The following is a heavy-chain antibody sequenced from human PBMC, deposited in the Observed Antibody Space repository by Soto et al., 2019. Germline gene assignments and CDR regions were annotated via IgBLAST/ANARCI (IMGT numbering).Heavy chain of an antibody. CDR3: AREGSGYDYFDY. V-gene: IGHV3-48*03. CDR1: GFTFSSSE. D-gene: IGHD5-12*01. J-gene: IGHJ4*02. CDR2: ISSSGSTI. Sequence: EVQLVESGGGLVQPGGSLRLSCAASGFTFSSSEVTWVRQAPGKGLEWISYISSSGSTIYYADSVKGRFSISRDNTKNSLYLQMNSLRAEDTAVYYCAREGSGYDYFDYWGQGTLVTVSS.